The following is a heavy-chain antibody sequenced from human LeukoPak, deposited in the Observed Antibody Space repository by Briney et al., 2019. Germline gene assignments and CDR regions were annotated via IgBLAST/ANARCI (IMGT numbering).Heavy chain of an antibody. D-gene: IGHD6-13*01. J-gene: IGHJ1*01. CDR1: GGSFSGYY. CDR2: INHSGST. V-gene: IGHV4-34*01. Sequence: SESLSLTCAVYGGSFSGYYWSWIRQPPGKGLEWIGEINHSGSTNYNPSLKSRVTISVDTSKNQFSLKLSSVTAADTAVYYCARAARIAAAGTRFQHWGQGTLVTVSS. CDR3: ARAARIAAAGTRFQH.